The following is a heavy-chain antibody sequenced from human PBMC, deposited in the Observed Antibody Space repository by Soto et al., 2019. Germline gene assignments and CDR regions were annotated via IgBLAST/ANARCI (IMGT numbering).Heavy chain of an antibody. D-gene: IGHD3-16*02. J-gene: IGHJ4*02. V-gene: IGHV2-26*01. Sequence: QVTLKESGPVLVRPTETLTLTCTVSGFSLNTARMGVSWIRQPPGKALEWLAHIFSSGEESYTPSLKTRLTISKDTSKSHVVLTMTNVDPVDTATYYCARSGSYPLYYFDYWGQGALVTVSS. CDR3: ARSGSYPLYYFDY. CDR2: IFSSGEE. CDR1: GFSLNTARMG.